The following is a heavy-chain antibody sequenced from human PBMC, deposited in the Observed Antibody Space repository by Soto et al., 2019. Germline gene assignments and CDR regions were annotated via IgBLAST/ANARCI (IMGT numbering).Heavy chain of an antibody. CDR1: GGSFSGYY. Sequence: SETLSLTCAVYGGSFSGYYWSWIRQPPGKGLEWIGEINHSGSTNYNPSLKSRVTISVDTSKNQFSLKLSSVTAADTAVYYCARAKTHHTIAGLWSSWQRLDYWGQGTLVTVSS. CDR3: ARAKTHHTIAGLWSSWQRLDY. CDR2: INHSGST. J-gene: IGHJ4*02. V-gene: IGHV4-34*01. D-gene: IGHD6-13*01.